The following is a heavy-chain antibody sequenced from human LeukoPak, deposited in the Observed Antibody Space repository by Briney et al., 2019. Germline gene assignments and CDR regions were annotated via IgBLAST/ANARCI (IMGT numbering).Heavy chain of an antibody. D-gene: IGHD3-9*01. CDR3: TTEPTYYDILTGYFDY. Sequence: VGSLRLSCAASGFTFSNAWMSWVRQAPGKGLEWVGRIKSKTDGGTTDYAAPVKGRFTISRDDSKNTLYLQMNSLKTEDTAVYYCTTEPTYYDILTGYFDYWGQGTLVTVSS. V-gene: IGHV3-15*01. J-gene: IGHJ4*02. CDR1: GFTFSNAW. CDR2: IKSKTDGGTT.